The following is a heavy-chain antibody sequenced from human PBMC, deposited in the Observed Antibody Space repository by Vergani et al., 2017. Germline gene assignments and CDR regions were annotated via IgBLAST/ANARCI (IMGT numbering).Heavy chain of an antibody. Sequence: QVQLVQSGAEVKKPGASVKVSCKASGYTFTGYYMHWVRQAPGKGLEWVAVISYDGSNKYYADSVKGRFTISRDNSKNTLYLQMNSLRAEDTAVYYCARDQSSSWANDYWGQGTLVTVSS. D-gene: IGHD6-13*01. V-gene: IGHV3-33*05. CDR3: ARDQSSSWANDY. CDR1: GYTFTGYY. J-gene: IGHJ4*02. CDR2: ISYDGSNK.